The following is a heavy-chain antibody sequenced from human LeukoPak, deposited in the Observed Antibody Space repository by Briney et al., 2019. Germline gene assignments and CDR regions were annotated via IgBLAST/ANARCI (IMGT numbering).Heavy chain of an antibody. D-gene: IGHD3-3*01. CDR3: ARAHYDFWSGYYNAVNWFDP. CDR2: MNPNSGNT. J-gene: IGHJ5*02. V-gene: IGHV1-8*01. CDR1: GYTFTSYD. Sequence: ASVKVSCKASGYTFTSYDTNWVRQATGQGLEWMGWMNPNSGNTGYAQKFQGRVTMTRNTSISTAYMELSSPRSEDTAVYYCARAHYDFWSGYYNAVNWFDPWGQGTLVTVSS.